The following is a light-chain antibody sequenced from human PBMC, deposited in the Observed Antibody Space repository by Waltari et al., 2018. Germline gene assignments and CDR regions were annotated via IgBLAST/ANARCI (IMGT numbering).Light chain of an antibody. CDR3: QQGT. CDR2: DAS. V-gene: IGKV1-13*02. Sequence: AIQLTQSPSSLSASVGDRVALTCRARPGISSALAWYQQTPGKAPKLLIYDASSLQSGAPSRFSGSGSGTEFTLTISSLQPEDSAVYYCQQGTFGPGTKLEIK. CDR1: PGISSA. J-gene: IGKJ2*01.